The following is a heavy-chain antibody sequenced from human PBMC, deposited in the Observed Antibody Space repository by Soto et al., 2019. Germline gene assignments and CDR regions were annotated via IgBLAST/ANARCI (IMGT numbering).Heavy chain of an antibody. CDR2: ISYDGSNK. D-gene: IGHD4-17*01. Sequence: GGSLRLSCAASGFTFSSYAMHWVRQAPGKGLEWVAFISYDGSNKYYADSVKGRFTISRDNSKNTLYLQMNSLRAEDTAVYYCAREIQSTVKEYDYWGQGTLVTVSS. V-gene: IGHV3-30-3*01. CDR1: GFTFSSYA. J-gene: IGHJ4*02. CDR3: AREIQSTVKEYDY.